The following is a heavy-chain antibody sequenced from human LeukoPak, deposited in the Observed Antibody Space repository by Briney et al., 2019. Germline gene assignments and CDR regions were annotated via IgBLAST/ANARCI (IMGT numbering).Heavy chain of an antibody. CDR3: ARYFNVYFDY. D-gene: IGHD2/OR15-2a*01. Sequence: SETLSLTCTVSGASVSSGSYYWSWIRQPPGKGVEWIGYIYYSGSTNYNPSLKSRVTISVDTSKKQFSLKLSSVTAADTAVYYCARYFNVYFDYWGQGALVTVSS. J-gene: IGHJ4*02. CDR2: IYYSGST. V-gene: IGHV4-61*01. CDR1: GASVSSGSYY.